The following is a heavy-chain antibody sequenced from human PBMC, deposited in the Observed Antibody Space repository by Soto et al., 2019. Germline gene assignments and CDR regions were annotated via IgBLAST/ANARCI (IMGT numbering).Heavy chain of an antibody. V-gene: IGHV4-59*01. Sequence: SETLSLTCTVSGGSISSYYWSWIRQPPGKGLEWIGYIYYSGSTNYNPSLKSRVTISVDTSKNQFSLKLSSVTAADTAVYYCARAAAAGFLFDYWGQGTLVTVSS. CDR3: ARAAAAGFLFDY. J-gene: IGHJ4*02. CDR1: GGSISSYY. D-gene: IGHD6-13*01. CDR2: IYYSGST.